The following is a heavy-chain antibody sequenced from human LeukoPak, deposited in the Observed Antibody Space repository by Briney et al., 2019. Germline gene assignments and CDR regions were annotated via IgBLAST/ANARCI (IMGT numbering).Heavy chain of an antibody. Sequence: SETLSLTCTVSGGSISSYYWSWIRQPPGEGLEWVGYIYYSGSTNYNTSLKSRVTISVDTSKNQFSLKLSSVTAADTAVYYCATGPHYCSGGSCYRNWFDPWGQGTLVTVSS. D-gene: IGHD2-15*01. CDR2: IYYSGST. V-gene: IGHV4-59*01. CDR1: GGSISSYY. J-gene: IGHJ5*02. CDR3: ATGPHYCSGGSCYRNWFDP.